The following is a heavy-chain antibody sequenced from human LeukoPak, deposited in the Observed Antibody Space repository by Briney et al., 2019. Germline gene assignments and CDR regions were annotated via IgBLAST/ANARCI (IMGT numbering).Heavy chain of an antibody. CDR3: ARCFVEMATLPDY. Sequence: GGSLRLSCAASGFTFRSYAMSWVRQAPGKGLEWVSAISGGGGSTYYADSVKGRFTISRDNSKNTLYLQMNSLRAEDTAAYYCARCFVEMATLPDYWGQGTLDTVSS. J-gene: IGHJ4*02. V-gene: IGHV3-23*01. CDR1: GFTFRSYA. D-gene: IGHD5-24*01. CDR2: ISGGGGST.